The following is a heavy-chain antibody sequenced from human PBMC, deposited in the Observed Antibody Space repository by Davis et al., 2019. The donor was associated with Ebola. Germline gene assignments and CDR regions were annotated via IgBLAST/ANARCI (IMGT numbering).Heavy chain of an antibody. D-gene: IGHD3-10*01. CDR1: GGSISSYY. J-gene: IGHJ4*02. CDR3: ARDGSITMVQGGPFDY. CDR2: IYYSGST. V-gene: IGHV4-59*01. Sequence: SETLSLTCTVSGGSISSYYWSWIRQPPGKGLEWIGYIYYSGSTNYNPSPKSRVTIAVDTSKNQFSLKLSSVTAADTAVYYCARDGSITMVQGGPFDYWGQGTLVTVSS.